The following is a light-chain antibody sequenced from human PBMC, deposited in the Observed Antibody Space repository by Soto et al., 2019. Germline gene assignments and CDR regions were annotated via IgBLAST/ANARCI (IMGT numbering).Light chain of an antibody. CDR1: SSNIGAGYD. Sequence: QSVLTQPPSVSGAPGQRVTISCTGSSSNIGAGYDVNWYQQLPGAAPKLLIFGNSNRPSGVPDRFSGSKYGTSASLAITGLQAEDGADYYCQSYASSLSGSYVFGAGTKLTVL. CDR3: QSYASSLSGSYV. CDR2: GNS. V-gene: IGLV1-40*01. J-gene: IGLJ1*01.